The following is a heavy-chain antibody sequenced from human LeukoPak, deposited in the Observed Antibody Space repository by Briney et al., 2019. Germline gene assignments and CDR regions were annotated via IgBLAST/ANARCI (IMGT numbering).Heavy chain of an antibody. J-gene: IGHJ5*02. Sequence: SETLSLTCTVSGGSISSYYWGWIRQPAGKGLEWIGRIYTSGSTNYNPSLKGRVTMSVDTSKNQFSLKLSSVTAADTAVYYCARDHYRRRFDPWGQGTLVTVSS. CDR3: ARDHYRRRFDP. CDR2: IYTSGST. D-gene: IGHD1-26*01. CDR1: GGSISSYY. V-gene: IGHV4-4*07.